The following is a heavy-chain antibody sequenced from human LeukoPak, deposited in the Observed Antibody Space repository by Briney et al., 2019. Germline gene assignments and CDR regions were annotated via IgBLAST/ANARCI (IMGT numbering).Heavy chain of an antibody. CDR1: GFTFSSYG. Sequence: GGSLRLSCAASGFTFSSYGMHWVRQAPGKGLEWVAVISYDGSNKYYADSVKGRFTISRDNSKNTLYLQMNSLRAEDTAVYYCARPAGTGYYFDYWGQGTLVTVSS. V-gene: IGHV3-30*19. J-gene: IGHJ4*02. D-gene: IGHD1-14*01. CDR3: ARPAGTGYYFDY. CDR2: ISYDGSNK.